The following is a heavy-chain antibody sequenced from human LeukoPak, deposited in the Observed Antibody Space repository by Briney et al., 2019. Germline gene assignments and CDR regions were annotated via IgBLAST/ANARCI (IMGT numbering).Heavy chain of an antibody. D-gene: IGHD6-13*01. Sequence: SETLSLTCTVSGGSISSYYRSWIRQPPGKGLEWIGYIYYSGTTNYNPSLKSRVTIAVDTSKNQFSLKLSSVTAADTAVYYCARGVYIAAAQYGYWGQGTLVTVSS. CDR2: IYYSGTT. CDR3: ARGVYIAAAQYGY. V-gene: IGHV4-59*01. J-gene: IGHJ4*02. CDR1: GGSISSYY.